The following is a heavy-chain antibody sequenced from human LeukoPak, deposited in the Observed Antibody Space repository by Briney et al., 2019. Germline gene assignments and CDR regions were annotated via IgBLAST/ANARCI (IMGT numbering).Heavy chain of an antibody. J-gene: IGHJ4*02. D-gene: IGHD3-3*02. CDR1: GFTFNNFE. CDR2: ISSSGSTM. CDR3: AGDSLAYFDF. V-gene: IGHV3-48*03. Sequence: PGGSLRLSCAASGFTFNNFEMNWVRQAPGKGLEWISYISSSGSTMYYADSVKGRFTISREDAKNSLSLQMNNLRAEDTAVYYCAGDSLAYFDFWGQGTLVTVSS.